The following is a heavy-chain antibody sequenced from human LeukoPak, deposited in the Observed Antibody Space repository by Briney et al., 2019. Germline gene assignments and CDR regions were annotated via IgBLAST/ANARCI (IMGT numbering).Heavy chain of an antibody. Sequence: ASVKVSCKASGYTLSDYYMHWVRQAPGQGLEWMGQIQPSTGDTKYAQRFQGRVTMTRDTSINTAYMEVSSLRSDDTAVYYCARAGLFDSSGYYYVSYNYWGQGTLVTVSS. CDR2: IQPSTGDT. CDR3: ARAGLFDSSGYYYVSYNY. CDR1: GYTLSDYY. J-gene: IGHJ4*02. V-gene: IGHV1-2*06. D-gene: IGHD3-22*01.